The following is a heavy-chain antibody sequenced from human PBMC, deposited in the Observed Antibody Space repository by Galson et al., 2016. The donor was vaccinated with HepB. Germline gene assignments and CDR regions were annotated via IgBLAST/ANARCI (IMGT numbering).Heavy chain of an antibody. CDR2: IFPRDSDT. V-gene: IGHV5-51*01. CDR3: ARTVSIAAAGGADY. J-gene: IGHJ4*02. CDR1: GYTFTSSW. D-gene: IGHD6-13*01. Sequence: QSGAEVKRPGESPTISCKGSGYTFTSSWIGWVRQMPGKGLEWVGVIFPRDSDTRYSPSFQGQVTLSVDKSITTAYLRWSSLKAADTAIYYCARTVSIAAAGGADYWGQGTLVTVSS.